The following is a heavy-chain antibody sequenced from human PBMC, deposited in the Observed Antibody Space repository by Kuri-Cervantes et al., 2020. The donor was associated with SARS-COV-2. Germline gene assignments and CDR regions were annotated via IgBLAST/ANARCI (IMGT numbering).Heavy chain of an antibody. CDR1: GFTFSSYW. V-gene: IGHV3-7*01. Sequence: GESLKISCAASGFTFSSYWMSWVRQAPGKGLEWVAKIKQDGSEKYYVDSVKGRFTISRDNAKNSLYLQMNSLRAEDTAVYYCARARNYYYYGMDVWGQGTTVTVSS. J-gene: IGHJ6*02. CDR2: IKQDGSEK. CDR3: ARARNYYYYGMDV.